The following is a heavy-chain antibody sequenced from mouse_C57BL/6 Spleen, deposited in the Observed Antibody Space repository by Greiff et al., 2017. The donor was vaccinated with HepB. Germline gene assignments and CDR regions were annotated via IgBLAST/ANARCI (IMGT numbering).Heavy chain of an antibody. CDR1: GFTFSSYG. D-gene: IGHD1-1*01. V-gene: IGHV5-6*01. J-gene: IGHJ3*01. Sequence: EVKVVESGGDLVKPGGSLKLSCAASGFTFSSYGMSWVRQTPDKRLEWVATISSGGSYTYYPDSVKGRFTISRDNAKNTLYLQMSSLKSEDTAMYYCARQGDGSSYGWFAYWGQGTLVTVSA. CDR3: ARQGDGSSYGWFAY. CDR2: ISSGGSYT.